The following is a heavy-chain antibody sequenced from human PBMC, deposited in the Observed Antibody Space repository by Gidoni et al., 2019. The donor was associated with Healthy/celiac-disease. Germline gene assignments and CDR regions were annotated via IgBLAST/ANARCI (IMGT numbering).Heavy chain of an antibody. CDR3: ARSWYYYDSSGYYRFDY. D-gene: IGHD3-22*01. CDR1: GFTFSSYA. Sequence: QVQLVESGGGVVQPGRSLRLSCAASGFTFSSYAMHWVRQAPGKGLEWVAVIPYDGSNKYYADSVKGRFTISRDNSKNTLYLQMNSLRAEDTAVYYCARSWYYYDSSGYYRFDYWGQGTLVTVSS. CDR2: IPYDGSNK. J-gene: IGHJ4*02. V-gene: IGHV3-30*01.